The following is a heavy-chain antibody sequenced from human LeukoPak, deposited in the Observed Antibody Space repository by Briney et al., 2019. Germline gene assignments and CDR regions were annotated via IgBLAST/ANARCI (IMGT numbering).Heavy chain of an antibody. V-gene: IGHV1-69*13. Sequence: SVNVSCKASGGTFSSYAISWVRQAPGQGLEWMGGIIPIFGTANYAQKFQGRVTITADESTSTAYMELSSLRSEDTAVYYCARGYCSGGSCYYYGMDVWGQGTTVTVSS. CDR1: GGTFSSYA. CDR3: ARGYCSGGSCYYYGMDV. D-gene: IGHD2-15*01. J-gene: IGHJ6*02. CDR2: IIPIFGTA.